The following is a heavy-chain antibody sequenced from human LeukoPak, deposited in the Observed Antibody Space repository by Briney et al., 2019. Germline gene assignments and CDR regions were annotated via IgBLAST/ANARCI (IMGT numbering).Heavy chain of an antibody. CDR1: GFPFSSHG. V-gene: IGHV3-23*01. Sequence: GGSLRLSCAGSGFPFSSHGMNWVRQAPGKGLEWVSGISPGGGPTYYADSVRGRFTISRDDSKNTLYLQMKSLRAEDTVVYYCAKEGAWLRFDDWGQGILVTVSS. CDR3: AKEGAWLRFDD. CDR2: ISPGGGPT. D-gene: IGHD5-12*01. J-gene: IGHJ4*02.